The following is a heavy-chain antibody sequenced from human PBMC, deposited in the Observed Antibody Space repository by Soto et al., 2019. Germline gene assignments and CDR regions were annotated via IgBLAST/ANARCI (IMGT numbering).Heavy chain of an antibody. Sequence: EVPLLESGGGLVQPGGSLRLTCAASGFTFSSYAMSWVRQAPGKGLEWVSAISGSGGSTYYAASVKGRFTISRDNSKNTLYLQMNSLRAEDTAVYYCAKRAIQLWLSSHWGQGTLVTVSS. D-gene: IGHD5-18*01. V-gene: IGHV3-23*01. CDR3: AKRAIQLWLSSH. CDR2: ISGSGGST. CDR1: GFTFSSYA. J-gene: IGHJ1*01.